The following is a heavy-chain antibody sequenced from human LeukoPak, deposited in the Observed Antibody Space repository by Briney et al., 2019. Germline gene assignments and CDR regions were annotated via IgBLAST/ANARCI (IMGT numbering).Heavy chain of an antibody. CDR2: VIRDGSFT. CDR1: GFTFRSYW. D-gene: IGHD5-24*01. J-gene: IGHJ4*02. CDR3: VRDGDDFNFDY. Sequence: GSLRLPCAASGFTFRSYWMHWVRQAPGKGLEWVSCVIRDGSFTNYADSVKGRFTISRDNAKNTLYLQMSSLRAEDTAVYFCVRDGDDFNFDYWGQGSLVTVSS. V-gene: IGHV3-74*01.